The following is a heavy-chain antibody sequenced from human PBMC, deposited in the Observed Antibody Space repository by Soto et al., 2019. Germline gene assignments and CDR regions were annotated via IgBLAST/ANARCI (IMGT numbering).Heavy chain of an antibody. CDR2: TYYRSKWHS. CDR1: GDSVSCNNAA. D-gene: IGHD3-22*01. Sequence: YRTLSLTCAISGDSVSCNNAAWNWIRQSPSRGLEWLGRTYYRSKWHSGYAVSVRSRISISPDTSKNRFSLQLNSVTPDDMAVYYCARSGPGGYIDYWGRGTLVTGAS. V-gene: IGHV6-1*01. J-gene: IGHJ4*02. CDR3: ARSGPGGYIDY.